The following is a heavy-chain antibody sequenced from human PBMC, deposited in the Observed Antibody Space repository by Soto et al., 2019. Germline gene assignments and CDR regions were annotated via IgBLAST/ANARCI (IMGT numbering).Heavy chain of an antibody. CDR2: LWYDGSNK. Sequence: PGGSLRLSCAPSGFTFSTYGMHWVRQAPGKGREWVAVLWYDGSNKYYVDSVKGRFTISRDNSKNTLYLQMNSLRAEDTAVYYCARDQLGGGVSGYYPGALDYWGQGT. V-gene: IGHV3-33*01. CDR3: ARDQLGGGVSGYYPGALDY. D-gene: IGHD3-22*01. CDR1: GFTFSTYG. J-gene: IGHJ4*02.